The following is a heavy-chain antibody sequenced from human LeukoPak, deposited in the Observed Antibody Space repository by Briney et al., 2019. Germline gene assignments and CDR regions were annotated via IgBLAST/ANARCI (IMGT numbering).Heavy chain of an antibody. J-gene: IGHJ6*03. Sequence: SVKVSCKASGGTFSSYAISWVRQAPGQGLEWMGGIIPIFGTANYAQKFQGRVTITADESTSTAYMELSSLRSEDTAVYYCARGLYVRPLYYYYYMDVWGKGTTVTVSS. CDR1: GGTFSSYA. CDR2: IIPIFGTA. CDR3: ARGLYVRPLYYYYYMDV. D-gene: IGHD5/OR15-5a*01. V-gene: IGHV1-69*13.